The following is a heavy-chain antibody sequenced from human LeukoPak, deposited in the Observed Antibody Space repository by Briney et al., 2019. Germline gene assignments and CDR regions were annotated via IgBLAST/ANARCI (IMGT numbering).Heavy chain of an antibody. J-gene: IGHJ4*02. CDR3: AKVVYYGSGSLGGFDY. CDR2: ISYDGSNK. V-gene: IGHV3-30*18. D-gene: IGHD3-10*01. CDR1: GFTFTSYG. Sequence: RRSLRLSCAASGFTFTSYGMHWVRQAPGKGPEWVAVISYDGSNKYYADSVKGRFTISRGNSKNTLYLQMNSLRAEDTAVYYCAKVVYYGSGSLGGFDYWGQGTLVTVSS.